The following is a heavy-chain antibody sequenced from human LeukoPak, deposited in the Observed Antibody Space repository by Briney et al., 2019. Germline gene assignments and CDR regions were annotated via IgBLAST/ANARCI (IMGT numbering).Heavy chain of an antibody. Sequence: GGSLRLSCAASGFSFRDFWMTWVRQAPGKGLEWVANINQGGSVKYYVDSVKGRFTISRDDAKSSLYVQINSLKYEDTAGYCCARFGYSGWNLEYWGQGTLVTVSS. J-gene: IGHJ4*02. D-gene: IGHD5-12*01. CDR1: GFSFRDFW. CDR3: ARFGYSGWNLEY. CDR2: INQGGSVK. V-gene: IGHV3-7*01.